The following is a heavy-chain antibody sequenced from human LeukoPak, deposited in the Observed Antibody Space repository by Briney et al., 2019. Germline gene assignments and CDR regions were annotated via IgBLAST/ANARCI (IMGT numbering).Heavy chain of an antibody. CDR1: GGSISSYY. CDR2: IYYSGST. V-gene: IGHV4-59*12. Sequence: SETLSLTCTVSGGSISSYYWSWIRQPPGKGLEWIGYIYYSGSTNYNPSLKSRVTISVDTSKNQFSLNLSSVTAADTAVYYCARGVARSSKFHFSYYFDYWGQGALVTVSS. D-gene: IGHD6-6*01. J-gene: IGHJ4*02. CDR3: ARGVARSSKFHFSYYFDY.